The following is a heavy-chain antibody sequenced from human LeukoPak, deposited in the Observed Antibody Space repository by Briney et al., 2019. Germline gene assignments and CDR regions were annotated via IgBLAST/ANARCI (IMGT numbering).Heavy chain of an antibody. D-gene: IGHD6-13*01. J-gene: IGHJ4*02. Sequence: SETLSLTCTVSGCSIRSYYWSWIRQPPGKGLEWIGDIYYSGSTNYNPSIKGRVTISVATYKTKFSLKLRSVTAAATDVYYCARVAAPGIYSSPFDYWGQGTLVTVSS. CDR2: IYYSGST. CDR3: ARVAAPGIYSSPFDY. V-gene: IGHV4-59*01. CDR1: GCSIRSYY.